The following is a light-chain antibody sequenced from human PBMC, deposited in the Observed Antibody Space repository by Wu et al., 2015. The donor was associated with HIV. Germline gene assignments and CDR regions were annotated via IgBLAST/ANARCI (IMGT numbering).Light chain of an antibody. J-gene: IGKJ2*01. CDR1: QSISSN. CDR3: QQYNHWPPYT. V-gene: IGKV3-15*01. CDR2: GAS. Sequence: EIVLTQSPGTLSLSPGERATLSCRASQSISSNLAWFQQKPGQAPRLLIYGASTRAPGIPARFSGSGSGTQFTLTINNMQSEDFAVYYCQQYNHWPPYTFGQGTNLEIK.